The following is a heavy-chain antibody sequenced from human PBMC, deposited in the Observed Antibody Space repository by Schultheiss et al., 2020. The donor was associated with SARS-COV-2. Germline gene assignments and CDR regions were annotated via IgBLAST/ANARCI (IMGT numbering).Heavy chain of an antibody. Sequence: GGSLRLSCAASGFTFSSYAMSWVRQAPGKGLEWVAVISYDGSNKYYADSVKGRFTISRDNSKNTLYLQMNSLRAEDTAVYYCARGWTPYCSSTSCYAGGMDVWGQGTTVTVSS. D-gene: IGHD2-2*01. CDR1: GFTFSSYA. CDR3: ARGWTPYCSSTSCYAGGMDV. V-gene: IGHV3-30*03. CDR2: ISYDGSNK. J-gene: IGHJ6*02.